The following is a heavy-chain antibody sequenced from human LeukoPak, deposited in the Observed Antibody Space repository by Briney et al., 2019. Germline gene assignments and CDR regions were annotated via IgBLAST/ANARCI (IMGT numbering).Heavy chain of an antibody. Sequence: GGSLRLSCAASGFSFRTYGMSWVRQAPGKGLEWVSAINGAGDSTFYADSVKGRFTISRDSSKNSLYLQMNRLRAEDTAVYYCAKKRSLTGATHFDYWGQGTLVTVSS. J-gene: IGHJ4*02. V-gene: IGHV3-23*01. CDR2: INGAGDST. CDR3: AKKRSLTGATHFDY. CDR1: GFSFRTYG. D-gene: IGHD3-9*01.